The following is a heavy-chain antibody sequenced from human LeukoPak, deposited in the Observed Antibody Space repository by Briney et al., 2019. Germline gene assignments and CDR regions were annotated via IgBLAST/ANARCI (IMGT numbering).Heavy chain of an antibody. CDR2: IIPIFGTA. CDR1: GGTFSSYA. CDR3: ARDKALYGGTEPNFDY. V-gene: IGHV1-69*01. J-gene: IGHJ4*02. Sequence: SVKVSCKASGGTFSSYAISWVRQAPGQGLEWMGGIIPIFGTANYAQKFQGRVTITADESTSTAYMELSSLRSEDTAVYYCARDKALYGGTEPNFDYWGQGTLVTVSS. D-gene: IGHD4-23*01.